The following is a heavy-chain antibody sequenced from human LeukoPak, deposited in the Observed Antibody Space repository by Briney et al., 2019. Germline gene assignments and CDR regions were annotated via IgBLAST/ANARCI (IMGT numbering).Heavy chain of an antibody. J-gene: IGHJ4*02. CDR2: IYYSGSI. V-gene: IGHV4-30-4*01. Sequence: PSETPSLTCTVSGGSISSGDYYWSWLRQPPGKGLEWIGYIYYSGSIYYNPSLKSRVTISVDTSKNQFSLKLSSVTAADTAVYYCARSYNWNDGFDYWGQGTLVTVSS. CDR1: GGSISSGDYY. CDR3: ARSYNWNDGFDY. D-gene: IGHD1-20*01.